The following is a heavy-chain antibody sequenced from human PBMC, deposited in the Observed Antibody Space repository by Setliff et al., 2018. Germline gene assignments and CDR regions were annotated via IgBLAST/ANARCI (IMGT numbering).Heavy chain of an antibody. V-gene: IGHV4-4*08. D-gene: IGHD4-17*01. Sequence: SETLSLTCTVSGASISSYYWSWIRQPPGKGLEWIGYIYTSGGTNYNPSLKSRVTISVDASKNQFSLKLNSVTAADTAVYYCARIHGEYGGDFDYWGQGTQVTVSS. CDR3: ARIHGEYGGDFDY. CDR1: GASISSYY. CDR2: IYTSGGT. J-gene: IGHJ4*02.